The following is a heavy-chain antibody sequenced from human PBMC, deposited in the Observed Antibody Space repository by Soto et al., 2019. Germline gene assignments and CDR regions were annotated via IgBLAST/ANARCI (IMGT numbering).Heavy chain of an antibody. CDR2: IYYSGST. J-gene: IGHJ6*02. D-gene: IGHD3-10*01. V-gene: IGHV4-31*03. CDR1: GGSISSGGYY. CDR3: ARASYGSGSYYGVGQYYYYYGMDV. Sequence: PSETLSLTGTVSGGSISSGGYYWSWIRQHPGKGLEWIGYIYYSGSTYYNPSLKSRVTISVDTSKNQFSLKLSPVTAADTAVYYCARASYGSGSYYGVGQYYYYYGMDVWGQGTTVTVSS.